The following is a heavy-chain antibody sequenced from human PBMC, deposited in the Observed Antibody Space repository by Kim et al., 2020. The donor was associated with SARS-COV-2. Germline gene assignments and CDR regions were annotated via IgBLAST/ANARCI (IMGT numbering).Heavy chain of an antibody. V-gene: IGHV3-48*03. Sequence: SVKGRLTITRDNAKSSLSLQMNGLRAEDTAVYYCARSLYCSSASCFFGMDVWGQGTTVTVSS. CDR3: ARSLYCSSASCFFGMDV. D-gene: IGHD2-2*01. J-gene: IGHJ6*02.